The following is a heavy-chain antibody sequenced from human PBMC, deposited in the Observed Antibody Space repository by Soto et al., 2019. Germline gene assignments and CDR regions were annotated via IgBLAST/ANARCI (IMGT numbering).Heavy chain of an antibody. CDR2: IYYSGST. D-gene: IGHD3-10*01. Sequence: QLQLQESGPGLVKPSETLSLTCTVSVGSISGSNYNWGWIRQPPGKGLEWIASIYYSGSTYYNPSLNSRLTMSVYTSKNQLSLKQGSVTAADTAVYYCSRHLYGSGIVGQHWGQGTLVTVSS. J-gene: IGHJ1*01. V-gene: IGHV4-39*01. CDR3: SRHLYGSGIVGQH. CDR1: VGSISGSNYN.